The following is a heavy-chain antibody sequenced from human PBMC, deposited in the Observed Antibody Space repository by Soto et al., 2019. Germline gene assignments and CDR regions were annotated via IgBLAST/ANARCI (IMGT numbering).Heavy chain of an antibody. D-gene: IGHD2-15*01. V-gene: IGHV4-30-4*01. CDR3: ARDCSGGSCYYYGLDV. CDR2: IYYSGST. CDR1: GGSISSGDYY. Sequence: PSETLSLTCTVSGGSISSGDYYWSWIRQPPGKGLEWIGYIYYSGSTYYNPSLKSRVTISVDTSKNQFSLKLSSVTAADTAVYHCARDCSGGSCYYYGLDVWGQGTTVTVSS. J-gene: IGHJ6*02.